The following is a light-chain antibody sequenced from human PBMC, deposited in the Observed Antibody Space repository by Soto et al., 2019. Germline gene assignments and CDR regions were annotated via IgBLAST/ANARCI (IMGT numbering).Light chain of an antibody. CDR3: QQRSNWLT. Sequence: EIVLTQSPATLSLSPGERATLSCRASQSVSSYLAWYQQKPGQAPRLLIYDASNRATGIPARFSGSGSGTYFPLTISSLEPEDVAVYYCQQRSNWLTFGGGTKVEIK. CDR2: DAS. V-gene: IGKV3-11*01. J-gene: IGKJ4*01. CDR1: QSVSSY.